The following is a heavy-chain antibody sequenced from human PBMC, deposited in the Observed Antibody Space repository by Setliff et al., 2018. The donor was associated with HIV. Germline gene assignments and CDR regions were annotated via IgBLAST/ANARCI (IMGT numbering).Heavy chain of an antibody. D-gene: IGHD2-21*01. J-gene: IGHJ1*01. CDR3: ARYHIGGIQYFQH. V-gene: IGHV4-31*02. CDR2: INYSGSI. Sequence: SETLSLTCTVSGGSISSGGYYWSWIRQHPGKGLEWIGYINYSGSIYYNPSLKSRLFISLDTSENQFSLQVTSVTAADTAVYYCARYHIGGIQYFQHWGQGALVTVSS. CDR1: GGSISSGGYY.